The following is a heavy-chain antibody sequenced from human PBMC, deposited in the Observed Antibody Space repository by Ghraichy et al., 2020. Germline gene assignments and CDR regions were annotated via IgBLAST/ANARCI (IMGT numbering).Heavy chain of an antibody. D-gene: IGHD2-15*01. J-gene: IGHJ4*02. V-gene: IGHV3-23*01. CDR2: ISGSGST. Sequence: GGSLRLSCAASGFTFSNSAMSWVRQAPGKGLEWVSGISGSGSTYYADSVKGRFTISRDNSKKTLYLQMNSLRGEDTAVYYCAKAPLAVVVVAAVVTWGQGTLVTVSS. CDR1: GFTFSNSA. CDR3: AKAPLAVVVVAAVVT.